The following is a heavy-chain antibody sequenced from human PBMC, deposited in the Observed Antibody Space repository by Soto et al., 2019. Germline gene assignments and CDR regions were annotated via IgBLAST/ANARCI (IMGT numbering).Heavy chain of an antibody. D-gene: IGHD3-3*01. V-gene: IGHV3-74*01. CDR2: INSDGSST. CDR3: ARVPITIYYMDV. CDR1: GFTFSSYW. Sequence: EVQLVESGGGLVQPGGSLRLSCAASGFTFSSYWMHWVRQAPGKGLVWVSRINSDGSSTSYADSVKGRFTISRDNAKNTLYLQMNSLRAEDTAVYYCARVPITIYYMDVWGKGTTVTVSS. J-gene: IGHJ6*03.